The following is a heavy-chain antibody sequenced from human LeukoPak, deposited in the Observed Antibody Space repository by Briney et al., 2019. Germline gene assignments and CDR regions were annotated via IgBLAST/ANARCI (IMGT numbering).Heavy chain of an antibody. V-gene: IGHV1-2*02. CDR3: AREWAARETLAFDI. J-gene: IGHJ3*02. D-gene: IGHD6-6*01. CDR1: GYTFTGYY. Sequence: GASVKVSCMASGYTFTGYYMRWVRQAPGQGLEWMGWINPNSGGTNYAQKFQGRVTMTRDTSISTAYMELSRLRSDDTAVYYCAREWAARETLAFDIWGQGTMVTVSS. CDR2: INPNSGGT.